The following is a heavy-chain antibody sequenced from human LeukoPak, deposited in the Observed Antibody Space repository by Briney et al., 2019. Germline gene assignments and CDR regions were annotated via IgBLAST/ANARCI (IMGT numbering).Heavy chain of an antibody. CDR1: GGSISSYY. V-gene: IGHV4-59*01. CDR2: IYYSGST. CDR3: ARGSAMVRGVISAFDI. D-gene: IGHD3-10*01. Sequence: PSETLSLTCTVSGGSISSYYWSWIRQPPGKGLEWIGYIYYSGSTNYNPSLKSRVTISVDTSKNQFSLKLSSVTAADTAVYYCARGSAMVRGVISAFDIWGQGTMVTVSS. J-gene: IGHJ3*02.